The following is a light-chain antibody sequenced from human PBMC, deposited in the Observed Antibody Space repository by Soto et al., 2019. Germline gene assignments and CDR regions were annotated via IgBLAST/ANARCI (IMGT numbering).Light chain of an antibody. V-gene: IGKV3D-15*01. J-gene: IGKJ4*01. Sequence: IVLAQSPATLSLSPGERATISCRASHSVANNYLAWYQQKHGQAPRLIIYDIFTRATGVPTRISGSGSGTEFTLTISSLQSEDFAVYYCQQYNSWPLTFGGGTKVDIK. CDR1: HSVANN. CDR2: DIF. CDR3: QQYNSWPLT.